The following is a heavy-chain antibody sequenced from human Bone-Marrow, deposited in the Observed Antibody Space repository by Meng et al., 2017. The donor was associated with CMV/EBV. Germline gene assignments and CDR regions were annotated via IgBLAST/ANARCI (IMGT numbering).Heavy chain of an antibody. CDR1: GGSISSAGYD. Sequence: TVPGGSISSAGYDWSSILQQPRKSRDGIVYMNHSVITYYNPSVKRRVTISVDTSKTQFSLNLSSVSAADTAVYYCARVGALNSFDYWGQGTLVTVSS. J-gene: IGHJ4*02. V-gene: IGHV4-31*03. CDR2: MNHSVIT. CDR3: ARVGALNSFDY. D-gene: IGHD3-16*01.